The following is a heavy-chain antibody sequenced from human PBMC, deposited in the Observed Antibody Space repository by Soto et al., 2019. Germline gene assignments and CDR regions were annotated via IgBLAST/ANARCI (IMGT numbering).Heavy chain of an antibody. CDR3: ARSYISSSYWFDP. D-gene: IGHD6-6*01. V-gene: IGHV1-46*03. Sequence: ASVKVSCKAAGYTFVAYIIHWVRQAPGQGLEWMGVINRSRGTTSYAQKFQDRVTMTRDTSASTVYVELSRLRSEDTAIYYCARSYISSSYWFDPWGQATLVTVSS. CDR1: GYTFVAYI. J-gene: IGHJ5*02. CDR2: INRSRGTT.